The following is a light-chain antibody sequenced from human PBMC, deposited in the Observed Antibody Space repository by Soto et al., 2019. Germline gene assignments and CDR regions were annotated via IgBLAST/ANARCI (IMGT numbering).Light chain of an antibody. CDR3: SSYSDSDTKV. CDR1: SSDVGAYIY. CDR2: EVN. J-gene: IGLJ1*01. Sequence: QPVLTQPASVSGSPGQSITISCGGTSSDVGAYIYVSWYQQYPGKAPKLIIYEVNNRPSGVSGRFSGSKSDTTAYLTISGLQAEDEADYYCSSYSDSDTKVFGTGTKVTVL. V-gene: IGLV2-14*03.